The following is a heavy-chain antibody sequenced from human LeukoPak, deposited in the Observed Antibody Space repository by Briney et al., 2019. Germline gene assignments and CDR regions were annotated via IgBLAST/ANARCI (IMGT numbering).Heavy chain of an antibody. V-gene: IGHV6-1*01. CDR3: ARGGYSYGYYYYYYMDV. CDR1: GDSVSSNSAA. Sequence: PSQTLSLTCAVSGDSVSSNSAAWNWIRQSPSRGLEWLGRTSYRSKWYNDYAVSVKSRITINPDTSKNQFSLQLNSVTPEDTAVYYCARGGYSYGYYYYYYMDVWGKGTTVTVSS. D-gene: IGHD5-18*01. J-gene: IGHJ6*03. CDR2: TSYRSKWYN.